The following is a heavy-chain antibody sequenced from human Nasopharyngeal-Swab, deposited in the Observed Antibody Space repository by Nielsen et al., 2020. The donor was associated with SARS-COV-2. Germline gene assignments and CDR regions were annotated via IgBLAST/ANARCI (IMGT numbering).Heavy chain of an antibody. J-gene: IGHJ3*02. Sequence: GESLKISCAASGFTFSNAWMSWVRQAPGKGLEWVGRIKSKTDGGTTDYGAPVKGRFTISRDDSKNTLYLQMNSLKTEDTAVYYCTTGTSGAFDIWGQGTMVTVSS. CDR1: GFTFSNAW. D-gene: IGHD1-14*01. CDR3: TTGTSGAFDI. CDR2: IKSKTDGGTT. V-gene: IGHV3-15*01.